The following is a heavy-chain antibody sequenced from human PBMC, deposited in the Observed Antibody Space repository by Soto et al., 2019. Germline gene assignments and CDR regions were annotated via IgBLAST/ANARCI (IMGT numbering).Heavy chain of an antibody. D-gene: IGHD5-18*01. V-gene: IGHV4-59*01. CDR3: ARDHPHSYGVYYFDY. Sequence: SETLSLTCTVSGGSISNYYWNWIRQSPGKGLEWIGYIYSSGSTHYNPSLQNRVTISIDTSKNQVSLKVNSVTAADTAVYYCARDHPHSYGVYYFDYWGQGSLVTVSS. J-gene: IGHJ4*02. CDR1: GGSISNYY. CDR2: IYSSGST.